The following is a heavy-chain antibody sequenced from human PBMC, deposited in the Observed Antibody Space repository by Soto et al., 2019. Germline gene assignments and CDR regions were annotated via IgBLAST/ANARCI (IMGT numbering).Heavy chain of an antibody. Sequence: GWSLRLSCAASGFTFSSYSMNWVRQAPGKGLEWVSYISSSSSTIYYADSVKGRFTISRDNAKNSLYLQMNSLRDEDTAVYYCARDVPKTLSGSYHLDYWGQGTLVTVSS. CDR2: ISSSSSTI. J-gene: IGHJ4*02. CDR3: ARDVPKTLSGSYHLDY. CDR1: GFTFSSYS. D-gene: IGHD1-26*01. V-gene: IGHV3-48*02.